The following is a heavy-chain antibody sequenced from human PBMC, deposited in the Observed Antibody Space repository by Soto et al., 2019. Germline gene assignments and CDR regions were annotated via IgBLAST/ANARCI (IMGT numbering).Heavy chain of an antibody. CDR3: AKDHGNGMDV. V-gene: IGHV3-30*18. J-gene: IGHJ6*02. Sequence: QVQLVESGGGVVQPGRSLRLSCAASGFSFSTYGMHWVRQAPGQGLEWVAVISYDGRNKYYADSVKGRFTISRDNSKNTLYLRMNSLRAGDTAVYCCAKDHGNGMDVWGQGTTVTVSS. CDR1: GFSFSTYG. CDR2: ISYDGRNK. D-gene: IGHD2-8*01.